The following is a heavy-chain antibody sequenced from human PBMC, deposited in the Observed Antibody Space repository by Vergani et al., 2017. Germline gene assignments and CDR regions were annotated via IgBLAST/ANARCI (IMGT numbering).Heavy chain of an antibody. V-gene: IGHV1-69*01. D-gene: IGHD6-13*01. CDR1: GGTFSSYA. CDR3: ARDEIEAGGTAGAYDI. Sequence: QVHLVQSGAEVKKPGSSVKVSCKASGGTFSSYAINWVRQAPGQGLEWMGGITPFFSTANYAQKFQGRVTITADESTTTVYMELSSMRSEDTAMYYCARDEIEAGGTAGAYDIWGKGTMVTVSS. J-gene: IGHJ3*02. CDR2: ITPFFSTA.